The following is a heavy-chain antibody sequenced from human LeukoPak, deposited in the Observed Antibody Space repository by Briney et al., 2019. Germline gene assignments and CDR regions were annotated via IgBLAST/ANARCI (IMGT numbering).Heavy chain of an antibody. J-gene: IGHJ2*01. CDR1: GGSISSGDYC. Sequence: SQTLSLTCTVSGGSISSGDYCWSWIRQPPGQGLEWIGYIYYSGSTYYHPSLKTRVTISVDTSKNQFSLKLSSVTAATPAEYYCARDSIEYNWNYSLFDLWGRGTLVTVSS. CDR2: IYYSGST. CDR3: ARDSIEYNWNYSLFDL. D-gene: IGHD1-7*01. V-gene: IGHV4-30-4*01.